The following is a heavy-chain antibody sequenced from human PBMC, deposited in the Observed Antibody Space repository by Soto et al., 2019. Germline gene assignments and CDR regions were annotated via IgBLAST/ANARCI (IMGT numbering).Heavy chain of an antibody. CDR2: IIPILGIA. V-gene: IGHV1-69*02. J-gene: IGHJ5*02. D-gene: IGHD2-15*01. CDR3: ATSAACSGGSCYSYRWFDP. CDR1: GGTFSSYT. Sequence: SVKVSCKASGGTFSSYTISWVRQAPGQGLEWMGRIIPILGIAIYAQKFQGRVTMTEDTSTDTAYMELSSLRSEDTAVYYCATSAACSGGSCYSYRWFDPWGQGTLVTVSS.